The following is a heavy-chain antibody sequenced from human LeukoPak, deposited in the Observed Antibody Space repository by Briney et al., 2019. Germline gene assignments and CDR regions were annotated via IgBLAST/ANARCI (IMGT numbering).Heavy chain of an antibody. V-gene: IGHV1-69*13. CDR3: ASSDDIVVVPAAHEGYYYMDV. J-gene: IGHJ6*03. CDR1: GGTFSSYA. Sequence: GASVKVSCKASGGTFSSYAISWVRQAPGQGLEWMGGIIPIFGTANYAQKFQGRVTITADESTSTAYMELSSLRSEDTAVYYCASSDDIVVVPAAHEGYYYMDVWGKGTTVTVSS. D-gene: IGHD2-2*01. CDR2: IIPIFGTA.